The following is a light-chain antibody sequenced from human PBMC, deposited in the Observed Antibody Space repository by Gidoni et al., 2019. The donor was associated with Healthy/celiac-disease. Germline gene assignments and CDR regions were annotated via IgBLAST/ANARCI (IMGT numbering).Light chain of an antibody. CDR2: DAS. CDR1: QSVSSY. Sequence: EIVLTQSPATLSLSPGERATLSCRASQSVSSYLAWYQQKPGQAPRLLIYDASNRATGIPARFRGGGSGTDFTLTISSLEPEDFAVYYCQQRSTTFGQGTKLEIK. V-gene: IGKV3-11*01. CDR3: QQRSTT. J-gene: IGKJ2*01.